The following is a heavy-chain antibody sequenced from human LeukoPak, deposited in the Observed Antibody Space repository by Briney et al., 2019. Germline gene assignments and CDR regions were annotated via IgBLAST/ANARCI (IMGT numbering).Heavy chain of an antibody. CDR1: GGTFSSYA. CDR2: IIPIFGTT. D-gene: IGHD6-19*01. CDR3: ARDCLVAVAGTPPLYFDY. V-gene: IGHV1-69*13. J-gene: IGHJ4*02. Sequence: SVKVSCKASGGTFSSYAISWVRQAPGQGLEWMGGIIPIFGTTNYAQKFQGRVTITADESTRTAYMELSSLRSEDTAVYYCARDCLVAVAGTPPLYFDYWGQGTLVTVSS.